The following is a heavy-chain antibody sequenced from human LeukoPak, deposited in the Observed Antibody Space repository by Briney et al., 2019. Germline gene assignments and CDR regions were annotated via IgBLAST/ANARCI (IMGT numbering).Heavy chain of an antibody. CDR1: GYAFTGYY. J-gene: IGHJ5*02. Sequence: ASVKVSCKASGYAFTGYYMHWVRQAPGQGLEWMGWINPNSGGTNYAQKFQGRVTVTRDTSISTAYMELSRLRSDDTAVYYCAREYSDAMSPFDPWGQGTLVTVSS. D-gene: IGHD4-17*01. CDR3: AREYSDAMSPFDP. CDR2: INPNSGGT. V-gene: IGHV1-2*02.